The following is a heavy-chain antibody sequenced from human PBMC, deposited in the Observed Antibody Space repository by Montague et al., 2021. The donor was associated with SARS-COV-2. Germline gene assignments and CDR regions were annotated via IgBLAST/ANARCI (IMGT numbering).Heavy chain of an antibody. D-gene: IGHD3-22*01. Sequence: SETLSLTCTVSGGSISSSSYYWGWNRQPQGQGLEWIGSYYYTGNTYHNPYLQSRVTIYEDTSKNQLSLKLISVTAADTAVYYCARHGYYEAYDAFDIWGQGTMVTVSS. CDR1: GGSISSSSYY. J-gene: IGHJ3*02. CDR3: ARHGYYEAYDAFDI. V-gene: IGHV4-39*01. CDR2: YYYTGNT.